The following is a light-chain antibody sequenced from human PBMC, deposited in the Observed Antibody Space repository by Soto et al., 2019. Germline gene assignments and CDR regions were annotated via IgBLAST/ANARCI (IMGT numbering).Light chain of an antibody. Sequence: QSVLTQPPSASGTPGQRVTISCSGSISNIGSNNVNWYQQLPGTAPKLLIYSNNQRPSGVPDRFSGSKSGTSASLAISGLQSEDEADYYCAAWDDSLNGVVFGGGTQLTVL. CDR1: ISNIGSNN. J-gene: IGLJ2*01. CDR3: AAWDDSLNGVV. CDR2: SNN. V-gene: IGLV1-44*01.